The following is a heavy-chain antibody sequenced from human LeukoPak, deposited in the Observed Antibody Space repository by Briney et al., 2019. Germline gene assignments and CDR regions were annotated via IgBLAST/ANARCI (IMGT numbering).Heavy chain of an antibody. CDR2: IIPLFGPS. V-gene: IGHV1-69*05. Sequence: ASVKVSCKASGGTFYTYSVSWVRQAPGQGPEWMGRIIPLFGPSDYAQKFQGRVTITRDTSASTAYMELSSLRSEDTAVYYCARSTVRGVAHYYYYGMDVWGQGTTVTVSS. D-gene: IGHD3-10*01. CDR3: ARSTVRGVAHYYYYGMDV. CDR1: GGTFYTYS. J-gene: IGHJ6*02.